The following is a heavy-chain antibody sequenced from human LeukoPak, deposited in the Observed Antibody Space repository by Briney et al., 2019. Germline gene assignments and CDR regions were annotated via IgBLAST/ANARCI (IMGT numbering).Heavy chain of an antibody. CDR1: GYIFINYW. CDR3: ARRQGCSSTSCPPDS. V-gene: IGHV5-51*01. Sequence: GESLKISCKTSGYIFINYWIGWVRQMPGKGLELMGIIYPGDSDTRYSPSFQGQVTMSADKSINTAYLQWSSLKASDTAMYYCARRQGCSSTSCPPDSWGQGTLVTVSS. D-gene: IGHD2-2*01. J-gene: IGHJ4*02. CDR2: IYPGDSDT.